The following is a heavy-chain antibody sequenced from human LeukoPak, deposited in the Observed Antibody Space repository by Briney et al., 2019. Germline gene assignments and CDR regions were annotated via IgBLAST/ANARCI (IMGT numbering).Heavy chain of an antibody. V-gene: IGHV3-21*01. J-gene: IGHJ4*02. CDR1: GFTFSSYS. CDR3: ARPGDSSGYALGK. CDR2: ISSSSSYI. D-gene: IGHD3-22*01. Sequence: GGSLRLSCAASGFTFSSYSMNWVRQAPGKGLEWVSSISSSSSYIYYADSVKGRFTISRDNAKNSLYLQMNSLRAEDTAVYYCARPGDSSGYALGKWGQGTLVTVPS.